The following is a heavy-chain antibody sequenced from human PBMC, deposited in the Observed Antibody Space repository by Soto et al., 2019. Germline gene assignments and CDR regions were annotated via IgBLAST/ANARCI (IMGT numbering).Heavy chain of an antibody. Sequence: SGPTLVNPTETLTLTCTVSGFSLSNARMGVSWIRQPPGKALEWLAHIFSNDEKSYSTSLKSRLTISKDTSKSQVVLTMTNMDPVDTATYYCARMTFAEAPPTYYDILTGYYNSFVYYFDYWGQGTLVTVSS. D-gene: IGHD3-9*01. CDR3: ARMTFAEAPPTYYDILTGYYNSFVYYFDY. CDR1: GFSLSNARMG. J-gene: IGHJ4*02. V-gene: IGHV2-26*01. CDR2: IFSNDEK.